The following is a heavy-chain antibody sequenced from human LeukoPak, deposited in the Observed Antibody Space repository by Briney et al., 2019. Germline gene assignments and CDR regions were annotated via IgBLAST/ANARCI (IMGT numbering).Heavy chain of an antibody. CDR1: GGSISSYY. CDR2: IYYSGST. D-gene: IGHD6-6*01. J-gene: IGHJ3*02. V-gene: IGHV4-59*08. CDR3: ASSNSSSRAFEI. Sequence: SETLSLTCTVSGGSISSYYWSWIRQPPGKGLEWIGYIYYSGSTNYNPSLKSRVTISVDTSKNQFSLKLSSVTAADTAVYYCASSNSSSRAFEIWGQGTMVTVSS.